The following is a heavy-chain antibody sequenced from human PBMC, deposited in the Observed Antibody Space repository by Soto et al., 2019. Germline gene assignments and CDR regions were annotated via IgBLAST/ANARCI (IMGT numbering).Heavy chain of an antibody. CDR2: IYYSGST. CDR1: GGSVSSGDYY. D-gene: IGHD1-7*01. Sequence: SETLSLTCTVSGGSVSSGDYYWSWIRQSPGKGLEWIGYIYYSGSTYYNPSLQSRLTISVDMSRNQFSLRLTSVTATDTAVYYCARESPELLVPFDFWGPGAPVTVSS. J-gene: IGHJ4*02. V-gene: IGHV4-30-4*01. CDR3: ARESPELLVPFDF.